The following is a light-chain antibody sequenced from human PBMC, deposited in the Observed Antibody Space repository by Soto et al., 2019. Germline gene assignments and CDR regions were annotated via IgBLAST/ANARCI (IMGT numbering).Light chain of an antibody. Sequence: QSVLTQPPSVSGAPGQRVTISCTGSSSNIGAGYDVHWYQQLPGTAPKLLIYGNSNRPSRVPDRFSGSKSGTSASLAITGLQAEDEADYYCQSYDSSLSGSLVFGTGTKVTVL. CDR3: QSYDSSLSGSLV. CDR2: GNS. J-gene: IGLJ1*01. CDR1: SSNIGAGYD. V-gene: IGLV1-40*01.